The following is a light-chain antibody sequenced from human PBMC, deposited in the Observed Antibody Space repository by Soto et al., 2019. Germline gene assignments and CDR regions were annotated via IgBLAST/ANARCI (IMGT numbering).Light chain of an antibody. CDR1: RSNIGAGYD. J-gene: IGLJ2*01. Sequence: QPVLTQPPSVSGAPGQRVTISCTGSRSNIGAGYDVHWYQQLPGTAPKLLIYGNTNRPSGVPKRFSGSKSGTSASLAITGLQAEDEADYYCQSYDSSLSGSVVFGGGTKVTVL. CDR3: QSYDSSLSGSVV. V-gene: IGLV1-40*01. CDR2: GNT.